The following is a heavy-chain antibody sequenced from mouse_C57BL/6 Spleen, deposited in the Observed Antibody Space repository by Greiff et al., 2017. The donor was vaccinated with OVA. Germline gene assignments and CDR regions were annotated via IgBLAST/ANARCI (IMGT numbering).Heavy chain of an antibody. J-gene: IGHJ1*03. CDR3: ARLGGTTVVVHWYFDV. CDR1: GYTFTGYW. CDR2: ILPGSGST. D-gene: IGHD1-1*01. V-gene: IGHV1-9*01. Sequence: QVQLQQSGAELMKPGASVKLSCKATGYTFTGYWIEWVKQRPGHGLEWIGEILPGSGSTNYNEKFKGKATFTADTSSNTAYMQLSSLTTEDSAIYYCARLGGTTVVVHWYFDVWGTGTTVTVSS.